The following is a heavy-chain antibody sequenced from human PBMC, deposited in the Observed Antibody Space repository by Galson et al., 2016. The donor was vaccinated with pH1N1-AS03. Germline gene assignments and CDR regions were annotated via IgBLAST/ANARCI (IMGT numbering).Heavy chain of an antibody. V-gene: IGHV4-38-2*01. CDR2: IYHSGST. J-gene: IGHJ3*02. D-gene: IGHD5-24*01. Sequence: ETLSLTCAVSGYSISSGYYWGWIRQPPGKGLEWIGSIYHSGSTYYNPSLKSRVTISVDTSKNQFSLKLSSVTAADTAVYYCARPRRDGYNFGAFDIWGQGTMVTVSS. CDR3: ARPRRDGYNFGAFDI. CDR1: GYSISSGYY.